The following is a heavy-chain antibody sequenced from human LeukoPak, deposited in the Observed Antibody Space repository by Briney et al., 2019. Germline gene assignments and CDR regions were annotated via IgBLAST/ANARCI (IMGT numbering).Heavy chain of an antibody. CDR2: ISWDADK. J-gene: IGHJ4*02. CDR3: AHSYTFGYYSDRFALDY. D-gene: IGHD3-22*01. Sequence: SGPTLVNPTQTLTLTCTFSGFSLSTTGVGVGWIRQPPGKALEWLALISWDADKRYSPSLKNRLTIAEDTSKNEVVLTMTNMDPVDTATYYCAHSYTFGYYSDRFALDYWGRGTLVTVSS. CDR1: GFSLSTTGVG. V-gene: IGHV2-5*02.